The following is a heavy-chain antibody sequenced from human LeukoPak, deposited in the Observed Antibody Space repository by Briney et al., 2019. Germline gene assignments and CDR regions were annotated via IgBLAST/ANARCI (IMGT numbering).Heavy chain of an antibody. CDR2: IYSGGST. J-gene: IGHJ4*02. CDR1: GFTVSNNY. CDR3: ARDQPYPYYFDY. Sequence: GGSLRLSCATSGFTVSNNYMSWVRQAPGKGLEWVSVIYSGGSTYYADSVKGRFTISRDNSKNTVYLQMNSLRAEDTAVYYCARDQPYPYYFDYWGQGTLVTVSS. V-gene: IGHV3-53*01.